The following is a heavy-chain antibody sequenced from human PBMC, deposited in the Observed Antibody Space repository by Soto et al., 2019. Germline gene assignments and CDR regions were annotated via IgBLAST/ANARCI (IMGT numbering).Heavy chain of an antibody. J-gene: IGHJ3*02. CDR2: INPNSGGT. V-gene: IGHV1-2*04. D-gene: IGHD5-18*01. Sequence: QVQLVQSGAEVKKPGASVKVSCKASGYTFTGYYMHWVRQAPGQGLEWMGWINPNSGGTNYAQKFQGWVTMTRDTSLSTAHSELGRLRYDDTAVYNCARDRGRVNTAIGGNYAFDIWGQGTMVTVSS. CDR1: GYTFTGYY. CDR3: ARDRGRVNTAIGGNYAFDI.